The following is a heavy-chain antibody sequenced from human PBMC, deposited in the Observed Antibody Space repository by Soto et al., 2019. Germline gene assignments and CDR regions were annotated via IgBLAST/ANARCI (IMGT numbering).Heavy chain of an antibody. J-gene: IGHJ5*02. V-gene: IGHV4-34*01. CDR1: GGSVNGYY. CDR2: INHTGGT. CDR3: ATRITVFGLLIPPFDP. D-gene: IGHD3-3*01. Sequence: SETLSLTCAVYGGSVNGYYWNWIRQPPWKGLEWIGEINHTGGTHYNPSLKSRVTMSVDTSKNQFSLRLSSVTAADTAIYYCATRITVFGLLIPPFDPWGQGTQVTVSS.